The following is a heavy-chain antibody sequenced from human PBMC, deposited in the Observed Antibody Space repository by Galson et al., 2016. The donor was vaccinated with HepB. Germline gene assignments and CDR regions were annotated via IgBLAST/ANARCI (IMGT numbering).Heavy chain of an antibody. D-gene: IGHD1-26*01. CDR3: ARDPGGELNALDY. V-gene: IGHV1-2*04. CDR2: INPNSGGT. CDR1: GYTFTGYY. J-gene: IGHJ4*02. Sequence: SVKVSCKASGYTFTGYYMHWVRQTPGQGLEWMGWINPNSGGTNYAQKFQGWVTMTRDTSISTAYMELSRLRSDDTAVYYCARDPGGELNALDYWGQGTLVAVSS.